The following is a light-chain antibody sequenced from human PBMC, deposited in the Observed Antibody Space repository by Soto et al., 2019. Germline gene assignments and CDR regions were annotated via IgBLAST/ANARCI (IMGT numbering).Light chain of an antibody. J-gene: IGKJ1*01. CDR3: QKYNGAQWT. Sequence: DIPMTQSPSSLSASVGDRVTIAFRASQGIKNYLVWYQQKPGKVPKLLIYAASTLQSGVPSRFSGSGSGTDFTLTISSLQPEDVATYYCQKYNGAQWTFGQGTKVEIK. V-gene: IGKV1-27*01. CDR1: QGIKNY. CDR2: AAS.